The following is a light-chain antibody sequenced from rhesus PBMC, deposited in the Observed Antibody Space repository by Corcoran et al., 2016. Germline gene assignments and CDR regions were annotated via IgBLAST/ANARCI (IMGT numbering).Light chain of an antibody. V-gene: IGKV2-104*02. CDR1: QSLLHSGGKTY. CDR3: MQGIQLPYS. CDR2: EVS. Sequence: DIVMTQTPLSLPVTPGEPASISCRSSQSLLHSGGKTYLDWYLQKPGQSPQLLIYEVSNRASGVPDRFSGSGSGTVFTLKISRVEAEDFGFYYCMQGIQLPYSFGQGTKVEIK. J-gene: IGKJ2*01.